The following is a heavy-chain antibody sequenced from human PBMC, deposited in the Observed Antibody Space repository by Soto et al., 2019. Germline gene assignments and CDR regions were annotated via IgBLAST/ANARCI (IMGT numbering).Heavy chain of an antibody. CDR1: GFIFADYA. CDR2: ITRGDYAGRP. D-gene: IGHD3-16*01. J-gene: IGHJ4*02. Sequence: EVQLVESGGGLVQPGRSLRLSCSASGFIFADYALSWVRQAPGRGLEWVGFITRGDYAGRPETAAPLKDRSVISRDDWKSISFLQMKSLNVGDTAVYYCAGDGGGGLLPTLDFWGPGAQVTVSS. V-gene: IGHV3-49*04. CDR3: AGDGGGGLLPTLDF.